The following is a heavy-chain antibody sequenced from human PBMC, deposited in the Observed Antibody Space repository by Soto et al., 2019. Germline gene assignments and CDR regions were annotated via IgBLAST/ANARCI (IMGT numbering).Heavy chain of an antibody. CDR1: CGSISGYY. CDR2: IYYTVIT. CDR3: ARYPRIDC. Sequence: PSETLSLTCTVSCGSISGYYWSWIRQPPGNRLYCIGYIYYTVITSXXPSLRSRXXISIDTSKNHXSLQLXPVTAADTAVYFCARYPRIDCWGQGTLVTVSS. V-gene: IGHV4-59*08. J-gene: IGHJ4*02.